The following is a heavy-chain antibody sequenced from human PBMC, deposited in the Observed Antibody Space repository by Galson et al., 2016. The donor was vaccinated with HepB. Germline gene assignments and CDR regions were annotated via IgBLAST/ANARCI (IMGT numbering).Heavy chain of an antibody. D-gene: IGHD2-2*01. J-gene: IGHJ1*01. CDR3: AKDPTLGYCSSTSCYFGYFQH. V-gene: IGHV3-9*01. Sequence: SLRLSCAASGISFDDYGMDWVRQAPGKGLEWVSGITWNSGSVGYADSVKGRFTISRDNAKNSLYLQMNSLRAEDTALYYCAKDPTLGYCSSTSCYFGYFQHWGQGTLVTVSS. CDR1: GISFDDYG. CDR2: ITWNSGSV.